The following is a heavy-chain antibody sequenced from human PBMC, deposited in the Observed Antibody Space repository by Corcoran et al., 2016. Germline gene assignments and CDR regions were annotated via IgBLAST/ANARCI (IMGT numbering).Heavy chain of an antibody. J-gene: IGHJ4*02. CDR3: ARSRGDFWSVYYDY. CDR2: INHSGST. Sequence: QVQLQQWGAGLLKPSETLSLTCAVYGGSFSGYYWSWIRQPPGKGLEWIGEINHSGSTNYNPSLKSRVTISVDTSKNQFSLKLSAVTAADTAVYYCARSRGDFWSVYYDYWGQGTLVTVSS. CDR1: GGSFSGYY. V-gene: IGHV4-34*01. D-gene: IGHD3-3*01.